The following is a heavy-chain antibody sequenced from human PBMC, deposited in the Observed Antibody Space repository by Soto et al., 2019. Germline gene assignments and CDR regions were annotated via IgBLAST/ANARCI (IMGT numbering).Heavy chain of an antibody. CDR3: ARRDGYKYKTFDY. D-gene: IGHD5-12*01. CDR2: IYYSGST. Sequence: QVQLQESGPGLVKPSQTLSLTCTVSGGSISSGDYYWSWIRQPPGKGLEWIGYIYYSGSTHYNPSLKSRVTISVDTSKNHFSLKRSSVTAADTAVYYCARRDGYKYKTFDYWGQGTLVTVSS. J-gene: IGHJ4*02. CDR1: GGSISSGDYY. V-gene: IGHV4-30-4*01.